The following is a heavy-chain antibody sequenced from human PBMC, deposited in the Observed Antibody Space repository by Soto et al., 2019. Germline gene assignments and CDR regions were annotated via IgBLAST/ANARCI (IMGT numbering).Heavy chain of an antibody. Sequence: GGSLRLSCAASGFTFSSYAMSWVRQAPGKGLEWVSAISGSGGSTYYADSVKGRFTISRDNSKNTLYLQMNSLRAEDTAVYYCAKVLGRYYSSAHFDYWGQGTLVTVSS. CDR1: GFTFSSYA. V-gene: IGHV3-23*01. CDR2: ISGSGGST. J-gene: IGHJ4*02. CDR3: AKVLGRYYSSAHFDY. D-gene: IGHD3-9*01.